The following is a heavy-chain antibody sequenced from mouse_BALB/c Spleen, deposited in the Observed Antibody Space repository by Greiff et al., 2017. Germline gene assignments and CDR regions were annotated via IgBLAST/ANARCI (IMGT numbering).Heavy chain of an antibody. J-gene: IGHJ1*01. CDR3: TRSQFITTATSYWYFDV. D-gene: IGHD1-2*01. CDR2: IDPETGGT. CDR1: GYTFTDYE. V-gene: IGHV1-15*01. Sequence: VKLMESGAELVRPGASVTLSCKASGYTFTDYEMHWVKQTPVHGLEWIGAIDPETGGTAYNQKFKGKATLTADKSSSTAYMELRSLTSEDSAVYYCTRSQFITTATSYWYFDVWGAGTTVTVSS.